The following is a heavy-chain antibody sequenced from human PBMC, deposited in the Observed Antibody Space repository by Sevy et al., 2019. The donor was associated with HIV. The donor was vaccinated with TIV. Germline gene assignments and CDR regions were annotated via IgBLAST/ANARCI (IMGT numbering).Heavy chain of an antibody. CDR2: IKFDGSDK. V-gene: IGHV3-7*01. D-gene: IGHD5-12*01. CDR3: GRYGGSLDH. CDR1: GFTFSIYY. J-gene: IGHJ4*01. Sequence: GGSLRLSCAASGFTFSIYYMTWARQAPGKGLEWVANIKFDGSDKYYVDSVKGRLTISRDNAKNSLYLQMNSLTAEDTAVYYCGRYGGSLDHWGHGTLVTVSS.